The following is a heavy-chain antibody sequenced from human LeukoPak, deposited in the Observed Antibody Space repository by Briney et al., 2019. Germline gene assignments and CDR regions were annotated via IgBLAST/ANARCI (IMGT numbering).Heavy chain of an antibody. J-gene: IGHJ4*02. CDR2: IYPGDSDT. CDR1: GYRFTSYW. CDR3: ARLANYDSSGYDDFYYFDY. V-gene: IGHV5-51*01. D-gene: IGHD3-22*01. Sequence: GESLKISCQGSGYRFTSYWIGWVRQLPGKGLEWMGIIYPGDSDTRYSPSFQGQVTISADKSISTAYLQWSSLKASDTAMYYCARLANYDSSGYDDFYYFDYWGQGTLVTVSS.